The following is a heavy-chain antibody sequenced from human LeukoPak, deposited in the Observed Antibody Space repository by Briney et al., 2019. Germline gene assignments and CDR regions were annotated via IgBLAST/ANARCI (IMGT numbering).Heavy chain of an antibody. D-gene: IGHD5-18*01. CDR2: IYYSGGT. CDR3: ASHAADTAMDPVDY. J-gene: IGHJ4*02. Sequence: PSETLSLTCTVSGGSISSSSYYWGWIRQPPGKGLEWIVSIYYSGGTYYPPSLKSRVTISVDTSKNQFSLKLSSVTAADTAVYYCASHAADTAMDPVDYWGQGTLVTVSS. V-gene: IGHV4-39*01. CDR1: GGSISSSSYY.